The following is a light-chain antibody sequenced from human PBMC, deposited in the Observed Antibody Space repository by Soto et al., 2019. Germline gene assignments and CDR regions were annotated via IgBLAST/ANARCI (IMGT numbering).Light chain of an antibody. J-gene: IGKJ4*01. Sequence: EILLTQSPSTLSLSPGERATLSCRASQTVSSHLAWYQQKPGQAPRLLIYDASNRANGVPARFSGGGSRTDITLTTSILEPEDVAVYCCQQRTYWLTFGGGTNVEI. CDR3: QQRTYWLT. CDR1: QTVSSH. V-gene: IGKV3-11*01. CDR2: DAS.